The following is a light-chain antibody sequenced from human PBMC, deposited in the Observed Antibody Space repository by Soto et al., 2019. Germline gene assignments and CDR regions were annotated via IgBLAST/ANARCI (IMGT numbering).Light chain of an antibody. Sequence: QSALTQPASVSGSPGQSITISCTGTSSDIGVYNFVSWYQQYPGQAPKLMIFDVSSRPSGVSHRFSGSKSGNTASLTISGLQAEDEADYYCISYSTNNPPLIGGGTKLTVL. CDR1: SSDIGVYNF. J-gene: IGLJ2*01. V-gene: IGLV2-14*01. CDR3: ISYSTNNPPL. CDR2: DVS.